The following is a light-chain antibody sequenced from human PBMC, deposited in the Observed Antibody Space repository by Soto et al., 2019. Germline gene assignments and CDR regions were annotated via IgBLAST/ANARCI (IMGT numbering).Light chain of an antibody. J-gene: IGKJ1*01. CDR3: QKYYSYPWK. CDR2: AAS. CDR1: QGISSW. V-gene: IGKV1-8*01. Sequence: IQMTHSPSSVSASVLYIVTITFRASQGISSWLAWYQQKPGKAPKLLIYAASTLQSGVPSRFSGSGSGTDFTLTISCLQSEDFATYYCQKYYSYPWKFGQGTKVDIK.